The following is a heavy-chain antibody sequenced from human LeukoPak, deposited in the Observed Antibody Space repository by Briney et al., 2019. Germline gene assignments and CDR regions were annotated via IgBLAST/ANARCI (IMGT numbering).Heavy chain of an antibody. CDR2: IIPIFGTA. CDR3: ARDPTTSYGYGY. Sequence: SVKVSCKASGGTFSSYAISWVRQAPGQGLEWMGRIIPIFGTANYAQKFQGRVTITTDESTSAAYMELSSLRSEDTAVYYCARDPTTSYGYGYWGQGTLVTVSS. CDR1: GGTFSSYA. V-gene: IGHV1-69*05. D-gene: IGHD5-18*01. J-gene: IGHJ4*02.